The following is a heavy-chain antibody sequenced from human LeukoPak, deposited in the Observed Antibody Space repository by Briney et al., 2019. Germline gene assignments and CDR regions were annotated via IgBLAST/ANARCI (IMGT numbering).Heavy chain of an antibody. CDR1: GYTFTSYA. Sequence: GASVKVSCKASGYTFTSYAMNWVRQAPGQGLEWMGWINTNTGNPTYAQGFTGRFVFSLDTSVSTAYLQISSLKAEDTAVYYCARDSRIAVAAEEWDYWGQGTLVTVSS. J-gene: IGHJ4*02. CDR2: INTNTGNP. V-gene: IGHV7-4-1*02. CDR3: ARDSRIAVAAEEWDY. D-gene: IGHD6-19*01.